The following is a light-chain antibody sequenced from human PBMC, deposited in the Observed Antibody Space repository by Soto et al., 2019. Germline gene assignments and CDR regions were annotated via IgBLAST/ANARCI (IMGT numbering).Light chain of an antibody. V-gene: IGKV3-20*01. J-gene: IGKJ1*01. CDR3: QQYSYSPRT. CDR2: GAS. CDR1: QSIKNNY. Sequence: ETVLTQSPGTLSLSPGESATLSCRASQSIKNNYLRWYQQKPGQAPRLLIYGASNRATGIPDRFSGSGSGTDFTTTISRLEPEYCAVYYCQQYSYSPRTFGQGTKVEIK.